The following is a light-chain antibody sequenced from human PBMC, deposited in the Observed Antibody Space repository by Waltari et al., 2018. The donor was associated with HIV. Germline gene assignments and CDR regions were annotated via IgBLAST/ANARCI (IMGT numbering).Light chain of an antibody. Sequence: SSELTQPPSVSVFPGQTARITCSGDALPKQYAYWYQQKPGQAPPLVIYKDTDRPSGIPERFSGSSSGTTVTLTISGVQAEDEADYYCQSEDRSATYVIFGGGTKLTVL. CDR3: QSEDRSATYVI. V-gene: IGLV3-25*03. CDR2: KDT. J-gene: IGLJ2*01. CDR1: ALPKQY.